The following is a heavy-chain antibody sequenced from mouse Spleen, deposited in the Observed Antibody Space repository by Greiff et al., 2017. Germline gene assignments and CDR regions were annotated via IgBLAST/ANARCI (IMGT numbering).Heavy chain of an antibody. CDR3: TRDRVYYFDY. CDR1: GFTFSSYA. CDR2: ISSGGDYI. V-gene: IGHV5-9-1*02. Sequence: EVQRVESGEGLVKPGGSLKFSCAASGFTFSSYAMSWVRQTPEKRLEWVAYISSGGDYIYYADTVKGRFTISRDNARNTLYLQMSSLKSEDTAIYYCTRDRVYYFDYWGQGTTLTVSS. D-gene: IGHD3-1*01. J-gene: IGHJ2*01.